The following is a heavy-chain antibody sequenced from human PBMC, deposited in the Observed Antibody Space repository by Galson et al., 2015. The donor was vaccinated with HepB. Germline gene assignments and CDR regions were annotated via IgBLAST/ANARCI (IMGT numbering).Heavy chain of an antibody. J-gene: IGHJ6*02. D-gene: IGHD5/OR15-5a*01. V-gene: IGHV3-15*01. CDR3: IPSIAITESTGMDV. CDR1: GFSFNYAW. Sequence: LRLSCATSGFSFNYAWMTWVRQAPGKGLEWVGRIKSETDGRATEYAAPVKGRFTISRDDSKNTVFLQMHSLKTEDTAVYYCIPSIAITESTGMDVLGQGTTVPLSS. CDR2: IKSETDGRAT.